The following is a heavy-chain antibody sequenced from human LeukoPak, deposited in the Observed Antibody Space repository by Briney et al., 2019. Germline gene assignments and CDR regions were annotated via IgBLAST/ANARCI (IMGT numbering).Heavy chain of an antibody. D-gene: IGHD2-15*01. CDR3: ARGGGRGAFDPYYFDC. J-gene: IGHJ4*02. V-gene: IGHV4-34*01. CDR1: GGSFSGYY. Sequence: KSSETLSLTCAVYGGSFSGYYWSWIRQPPGKGLEWIGEINHSGSTNYNPSLKSRVTISVDTSKNQFSLKLSSVTAADTAVFFCARGGGRGAFDPYYFDCWGQGTLVTVSS. CDR2: INHSGST.